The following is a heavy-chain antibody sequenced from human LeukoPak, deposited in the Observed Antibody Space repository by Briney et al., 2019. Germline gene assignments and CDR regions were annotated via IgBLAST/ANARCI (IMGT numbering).Heavy chain of an antibody. CDR2: IYYSGST. D-gene: IGHD6-19*01. CDR3: ARHKGSGWYGNAPFDY. J-gene: IGHJ4*02. V-gene: IGHV4-39*01. Sequence: SETLSLTCTVSGGSISSSSYYWGWIRQPPGKGLEGIGSIYYSGSTYYNPSLKSRVTISVDTSKNQFSLKLSSVTAADTAVYYCARHKGSGWYGNAPFDYWGQGTLVTVSS. CDR1: GGSISSSSYY.